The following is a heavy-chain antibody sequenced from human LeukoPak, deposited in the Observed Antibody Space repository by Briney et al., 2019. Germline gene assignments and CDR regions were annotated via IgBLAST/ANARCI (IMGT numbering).Heavy chain of an antibody. Sequence: GGSLRLSCAASGFTFSSYSMNWVRQAPGKGLEWVSSISSSSSYIYYAGSVKGRFTISRDNAKNSLYLQMNSLRAEDTAVYYCARDYCSSTSCYRYYYYYGMDIWGQGTTVTVSS. CDR2: ISSSSSYI. CDR1: GFTFSSYS. J-gene: IGHJ6*02. D-gene: IGHD2-2*01. CDR3: ARDYCSSTSCYRYYYYYGMDI. V-gene: IGHV3-21*01.